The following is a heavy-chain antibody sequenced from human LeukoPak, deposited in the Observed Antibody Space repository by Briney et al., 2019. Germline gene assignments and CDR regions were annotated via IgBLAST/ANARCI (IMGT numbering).Heavy chain of an antibody. Sequence: GGSLRLSCAASGFTFSSYGMSWVRQAPGKGLEWVSAISGSGGSTYYADSVKGRFTISRDSSKNTLYFQMNRLRAEDAAVYYCAKAPVTTCSGAYCYPFDYWGQGTLVTVSS. CDR2: ISGSGGST. D-gene: IGHD2-21*01. CDR3: AKAPVTTCSGAYCYPFDY. J-gene: IGHJ4*02. V-gene: IGHV3-23*01. CDR1: GFTFSSYG.